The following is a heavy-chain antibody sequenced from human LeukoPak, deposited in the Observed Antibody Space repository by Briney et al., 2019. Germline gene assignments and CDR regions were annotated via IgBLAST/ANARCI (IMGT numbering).Heavy chain of an antibody. V-gene: IGHV3-23*01. Sequence: GGSLRLSCAASGFTFSSYAMSWVRQAPGKGLEWVSAISGSGGSTYYADSVKGRFTISRDNSKNTLYLQMNSLRAEDTPVYYCASESPYCGGDCRGDYFDYWGQGTLVTVSS. CDR2: ISGSGGST. CDR1: GFTFSSYA. CDR3: ASESPYCGGDCRGDYFDY. D-gene: IGHD2-21*01. J-gene: IGHJ4*02.